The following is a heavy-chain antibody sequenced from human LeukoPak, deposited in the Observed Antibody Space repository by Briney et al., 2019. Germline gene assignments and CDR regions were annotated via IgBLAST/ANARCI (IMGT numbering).Heavy chain of an antibody. CDR1: GFTFSSYG. CDR3: ARVLNYYDSSGYYFSY. D-gene: IGHD3-22*01. CDR2: ISYDGSKK. V-gene: IGHV3-30*03. Sequence: GRSLRLSCAASGFTFSSYGMHWVRQAPGKGLEWVAVISYDGSKKFYADSVKGRFTISRDNSKNTLYLQMNSLRAEDTAVYYCARVLNYYDSSGYYFSYWGQGTLVTVSS. J-gene: IGHJ4*02.